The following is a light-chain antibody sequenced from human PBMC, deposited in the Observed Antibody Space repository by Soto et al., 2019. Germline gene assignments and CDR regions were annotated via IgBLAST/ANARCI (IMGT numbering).Light chain of an antibody. Sequence: EIVLTQSPGTLSLFLGGRATLSCRASQIVNNNYLAWYQQKPGQAPRLLLFGASNRATDISDRFSGSGSGTDFTLTISRLEPEDFAVYYCQQYGSKPWTFGQGTEVEVK. J-gene: IGKJ1*01. CDR3: QQYGSKPWT. V-gene: IGKV3-20*01. CDR2: GAS. CDR1: QIVNNNY.